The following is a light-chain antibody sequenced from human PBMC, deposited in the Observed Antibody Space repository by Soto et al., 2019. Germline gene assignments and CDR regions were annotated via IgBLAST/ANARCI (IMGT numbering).Light chain of an antibody. CDR3: SSYTNSNTWV. Sequence: QSVLTQPASVSGSPGQSITISCTGTSSDVGDYDYVSWYQPHPGKAPKLMIYEVRNRPSGVSNRFSGSKSGNTASLAISGLQAEEEANYYCSSYTNSNTWVFGGGTKLTVL. CDR1: SSDVGDYDY. J-gene: IGLJ3*02. V-gene: IGLV2-14*01. CDR2: EVR.